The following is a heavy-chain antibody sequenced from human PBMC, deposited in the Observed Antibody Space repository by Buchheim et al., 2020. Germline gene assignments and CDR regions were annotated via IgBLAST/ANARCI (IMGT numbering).Heavy chain of an antibody. D-gene: IGHD6-13*01. CDR2: IYHSGTT. Sequence: QLQLQESGSGLVKPSQTLSLTCAVSGGSISSGGYSWSWIRQPPGKGLEWIGYIYHSGTTYYNPSLKSRVTISVDRSKNQFSLKVRSVTAADTAVYYCARARIRSSWAVPGDWFDPWGQGTL. CDR1: GGSISSGGYS. V-gene: IGHV4-30-2*01. J-gene: IGHJ5*02. CDR3: ARARIRSSWAVPGDWFDP.